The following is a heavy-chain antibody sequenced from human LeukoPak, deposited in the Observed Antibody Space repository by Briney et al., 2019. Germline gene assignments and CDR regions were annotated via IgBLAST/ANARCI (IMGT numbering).Heavy chain of an antibody. CDR2: ISHDGSNE. J-gene: IGHJ5*02. Sequence: GRSLRLSCADSGFTFSTYAMHWVRQAPGKGLEWVAVISHDGSNEYYAGSVKGRFTISRDNSKNTLYLQMNSLSAEDTAVYYCARCSTSSGRSVRWFDPWGQGTLVTVSS. CDR1: GFTFSTYA. CDR3: ARCSTSSGRSVRWFDP. V-gene: IGHV3-30-3*01. D-gene: IGHD3-22*01.